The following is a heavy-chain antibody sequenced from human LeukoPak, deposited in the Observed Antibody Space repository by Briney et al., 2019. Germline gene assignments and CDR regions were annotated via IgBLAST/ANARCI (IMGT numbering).Heavy chain of an antibody. J-gene: IGHJ3*02. CDR1: GYTFDDYG. Sequence: GGSLRLSCAASGYTFDDYGMSWVRQAPGKGLEWGSGINWNGGSTGYADSVKGRFTISRDKAKNSLYLQMNSLRAEDTALYYCARDFLPLVDDAFDIWGQGTMVTVTS. CDR3: ARDFLPLVDDAFDI. V-gene: IGHV3-20*04. CDR2: INWNGGST. D-gene: IGHD2-15*01.